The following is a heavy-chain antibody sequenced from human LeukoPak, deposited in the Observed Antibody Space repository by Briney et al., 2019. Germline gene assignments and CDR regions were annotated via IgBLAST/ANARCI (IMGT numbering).Heavy chain of an antibody. J-gene: IGHJ4*02. V-gene: IGHV4-39*01. Sequence: SETLSLTCTVSGGSITTSYHYWGWIRQPPGKGLEWIGSIDYRERTTYNPSLKSRVTISADTSRNQFSLKLSSVTARDTAVYYCASYVSRTMRDSWGQGTLVTVSS. D-gene: IGHD3-16*01. CDR1: GGSITTSYHY. CDR2: IDYRERT. CDR3: ASYVSRTMRDS.